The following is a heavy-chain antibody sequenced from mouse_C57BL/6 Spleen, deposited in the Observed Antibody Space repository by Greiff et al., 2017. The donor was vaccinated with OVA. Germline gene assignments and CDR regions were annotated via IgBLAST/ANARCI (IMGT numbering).Heavy chain of an antibody. CDR1: GYTFTSYT. V-gene: IGHV1-4*01. CDR3: AKGGGLRQGVMDY. J-gene: IGHJ4*01. D-gene: IGHD2-4*01. CDR2: INPSSGYT. Sequence: QVQLQQSGAELARPGASVKMSCKASGYTFTSYTMHWVKQRPGQGLEWIGYINPSSGYTKYNQKFKDKATLTADKSSSTAYMQLSSLTSEDSAVYYCAKGGGLRQGVMDYWGQGTSVTVSS.